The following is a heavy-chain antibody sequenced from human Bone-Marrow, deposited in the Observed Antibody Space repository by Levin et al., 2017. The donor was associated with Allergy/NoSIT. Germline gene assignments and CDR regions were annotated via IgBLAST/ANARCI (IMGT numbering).Heavy chain of an antibody. CDR2: ISNSGSMI. D-gene: IGHD3-22*01. CDR1: EFTFRNYE. J-gene: IGHJ4*02. Sequence: PGGSLRLSCVVSEFTFRNYEMNWVRQAPGKGLEWVSYISNSGSMIHYADSVKGRFTISRDIAKNSLFLQMNSLRAEDTAVYYCATSRIYYYDSTGYHQSEYYFRYWGQGTLVTVSS. V-gene: IGHV3-48*03. CDR3: ATSRIYYYDSTGYHQSEYYFRY.